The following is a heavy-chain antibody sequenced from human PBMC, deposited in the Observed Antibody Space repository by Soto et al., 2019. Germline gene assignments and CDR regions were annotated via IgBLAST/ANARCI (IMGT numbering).Heavy chain of an antibody. CDR3: AKWLRGGSYYCDF. CDR1: GFTFTSYA. J-gene: IGHJ4*02. D-gene: IGHD2-15*01. CDR2: VDSSRNT. Sequence: GSLRLSCQASGFTFTSYAMRWVRQTPEKGLEWVSLVDSSRNTFYPDSVRGRFTVSRDNSKNTVYLHMNSLRAEDTALYYCAKWLRGGSYYCDFWGRGTMVTVSS. V-gene: IGHV3-23*01.